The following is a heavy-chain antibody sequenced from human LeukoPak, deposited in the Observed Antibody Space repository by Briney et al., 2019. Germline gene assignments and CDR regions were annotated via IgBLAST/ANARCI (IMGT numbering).Heavy chain of an antibody. CDR1: GYTFSNYF. D-gene: IGHD1-26*01. Sequence: ASVKISCKASGYTFSNYFLYWVRQAPGQGLEWMGIINPSAGSTSYAQKFQGRVTITADTSTDTAYMELSSLRSEDTAVYYCATAWELPLFDYWGQGTLVTVSS. V-gene: IGHV1-46*01. J-gene: IGHJ4*02. CDR2: INPSAGST. CDR3: ATAWELPLFDY.